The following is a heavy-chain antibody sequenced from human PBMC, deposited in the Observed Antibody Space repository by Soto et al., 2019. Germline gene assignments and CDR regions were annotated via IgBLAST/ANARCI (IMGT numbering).Heavy chain of an antibody. Sequence: EVQLVESGGGLIQPGGSLRLSCAVSGFTVSNNYMSWVRQAPGKGLEGVSVIYSGGYTAYGDSVKGRFTISRDNSKNTLLLKINGLGADHAAFYFGGAPGGGGGYWGQGTLVTVSS. D-gene: IGHD3-10*01. CDR2: IYSGGYT. CDR1: GFTVSNNY. J-gene: IGHJ4*02. V-gene: IGHV3-53*01. CDR3: GAPGGGGGY.